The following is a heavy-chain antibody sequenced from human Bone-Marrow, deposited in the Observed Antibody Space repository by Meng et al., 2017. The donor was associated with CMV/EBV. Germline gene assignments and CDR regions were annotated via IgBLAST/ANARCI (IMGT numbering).Heavy chain of an antibody. Sequence: GGSLRLSCAASGFTFTTYALSWVRQAPGKGLEWVSSVSASGARIHYAESVKGRFTISRDNAKNSLYLQMNSLRAEDTAVYYCARVGGATAFDYWGQGTLVTVSS. D-gene: IGHD1-26*01. CDR2: VSASGARI. CDR1: GFTFTTYA. J-gene: IGHJ4*02. CDR3: ARVGGATAFDY. V-gene: IGHV3-23*01.